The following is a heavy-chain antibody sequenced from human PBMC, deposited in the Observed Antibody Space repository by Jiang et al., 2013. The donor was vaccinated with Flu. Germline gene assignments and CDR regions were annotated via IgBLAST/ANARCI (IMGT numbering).Heavy chain of an antibody. CDR2: TYYKSKWYN. V-gene: IGHV6-1*01. Sequence: SQTLSLTCAISGDSVSSYSAGWNWIRQSPSRGLEWLGRTYYKSKWYNDYAASVKTRITINSDTSKNQLSLELKFVTPKDSAMYYCARAFSRDYTIFDYWGQGALVTVSS. D-gene: IGHD4-11*01. CDR1: GDSVSSYSAG. CDR3: ARAFSRDYTIFDY. J-gene: IGHJ4*02.